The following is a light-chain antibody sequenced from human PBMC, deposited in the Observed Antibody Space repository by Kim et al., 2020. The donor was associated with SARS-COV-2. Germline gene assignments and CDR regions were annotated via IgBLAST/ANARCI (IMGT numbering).Light chain of an antibody. V-gene: IGLV4-69*01. CDR1: SGHSNDA. J-gene: IGLJ3*02. CDR2: LNGDGHR. Sequence: ATVETTCTLSSGHSNDAISWQRQQPGTGPRYLMKLNGDGHRSTGGGIPVRFSGSSSGAERYLIISSLHAEDEADYYCQTWGTGSQVFGGGTQLTVL. CDR3: QTWGTGSQV.